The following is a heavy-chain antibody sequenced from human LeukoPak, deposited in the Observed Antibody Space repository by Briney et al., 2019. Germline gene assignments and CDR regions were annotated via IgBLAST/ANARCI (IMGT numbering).Heavy chain of an antibody. CDR1: GFTFSSYA. CDR2: ISGSGGSI. CDR3: ARRPFGADY. V-gene: IGHV3-23*01. Sequence: PGGSLRLSCTASGFTFSSYAMSWVRQAPGKGLEWVSVISGSGGSIYYADSVKGRFTISRDNAKNSVYLQMNSLRVEDTAVYYCARRPFGADYWGQGTLVTVSS. J-gene: IGHJ4*02. D-gene: IGHD3-10*01.